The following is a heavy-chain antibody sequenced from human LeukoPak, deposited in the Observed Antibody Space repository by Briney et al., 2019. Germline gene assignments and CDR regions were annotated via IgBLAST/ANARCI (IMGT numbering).Heavy chain of an antibody. V-gene: IGHV3-23*01. Sequence: GGSLRLSCAASGFTFSNYAMSWVRQAPGKGLEWVSAISGSGDNTYYADSVKGRFTVSRDNSKNTLYVQMNSLRAEDTAVYYCARGGSGWYTGYFDYWGQGTLVTVSS. CDR2: ISGSGDNT. J-gene: IGHJ4*02. D-gene: IGHD6-19*01. CDR1: GFTFSNYA. CDR3: ARGGSGWYTGYFDY.